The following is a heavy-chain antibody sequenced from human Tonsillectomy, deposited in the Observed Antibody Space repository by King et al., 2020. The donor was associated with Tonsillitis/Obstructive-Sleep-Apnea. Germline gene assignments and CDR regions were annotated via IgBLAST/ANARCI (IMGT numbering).Heavy chain of an antibody. CDR1: GFSLSNARMG. D-gene: IGHD5-12*01. J-gene: IGHJ4*02. CDR2: IFSNDEK. V-gene: IGHV2-26*01. CDR3: ARIRAGGYAMDYFDY. Sequence: VTLKESGPVLVKPKETLTLTCTVSGFSLSNARMGVSWIRQPPGKALEWLAHIFSNDEKSYSTSLKSRLTISKDTSKSQVVLTMTNMDPVDTATYYCARIRAGGYAMDYFDYWGQGTLVTVSS.